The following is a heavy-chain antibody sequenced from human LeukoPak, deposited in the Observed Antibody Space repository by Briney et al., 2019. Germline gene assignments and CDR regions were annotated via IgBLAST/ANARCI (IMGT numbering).Heavy chain of an antibody. CDR1: GGSISNGIYY. Sequence: SETLSLTCSASGGSISNGIYYWGWIRQPPGKGLEWIGSIHYSGSTYYNPSLKSRVIISVDTSKNQFSLKLSSVTAADTAVYYCARDGPMVRGVMAYAFDIWGQGTMVTVSS. CDR2: IHYSGST. V-gene: IGHV4-39*07. D-gene: IGHD3-10*01. CDR3: ARDGPMVRGVMAYAFDI. J-gene: IGHJ3*02.